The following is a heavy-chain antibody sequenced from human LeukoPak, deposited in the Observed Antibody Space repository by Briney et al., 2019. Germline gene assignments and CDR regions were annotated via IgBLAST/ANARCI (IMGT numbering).Heavy chain of an antibody. D-gene: IGHD3-22*01. J-gene: IGHJ4*02. CDR1: GGSISSYY. CDR3: ATYYYDSSGYSTGDY. CDR2: IYYSGST. V-gene: IGHV4-59*08. Sequence: SETLSLTCTVSGGSISSYYWSWIRQPPGKGPEWIGYIYYSGSTNYNPSLKSRVTISVDTSKNQFSLKLSSVTAADTAVYYCATYYYDSSGYSTGDYWGQGTLVTVSS.